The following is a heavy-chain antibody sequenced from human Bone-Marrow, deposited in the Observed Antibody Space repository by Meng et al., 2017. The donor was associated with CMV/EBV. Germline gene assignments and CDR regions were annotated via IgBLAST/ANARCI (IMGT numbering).Heavy chain of an antibody. J-gene: IGHJ4*02. CDR3: VRDWAH. V-gene: IGHV6-1*01. CDR2: TYYRSRWFN. CDR1: GDTVSSNSAA. D-gene: IGHD7-27*01. Sequence: LSLTCAISGDTVSSNSAAWNWIRQSPSRGLEWLGRTYYRSRWFNDYTLSVKSRIIINPDTFRNQFSLHLNSVTPEDTAVYYCVRDWAHWGQGTLVTVS.